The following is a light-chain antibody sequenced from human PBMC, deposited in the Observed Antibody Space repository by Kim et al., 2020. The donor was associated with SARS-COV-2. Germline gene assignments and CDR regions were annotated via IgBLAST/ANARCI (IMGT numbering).Light chain of an antibody. CDR3: NSRDSSGNHP. V-gene: IGLV3-19*01. Sequence: SSELTQDPAVSVALGQTVRITCQGDSLRSYYASWYQQKPGQAPVLVIYGKNNRPSGIPDRFSGSSSGNTASLTITGAQAEDEADYYFNSRDSSGNHPFGR. CDR1: SLRSYY. J-gene: IGLJ3*02. CDR2: GKN.